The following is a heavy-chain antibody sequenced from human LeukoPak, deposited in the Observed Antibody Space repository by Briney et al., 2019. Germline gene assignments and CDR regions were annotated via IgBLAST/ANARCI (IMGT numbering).Heavy chain of an antibody. CDR1: GFTSSSYG. Sequence: GGSLRLSCVASGFTSSSYGMHWVRQAPGKGLEWVAMISYDGSDKYYAESVKGRFTISRDNSKNTLYLQMNSLRDEDTAMYSCATLLLGVGGDYWGQGTLVTVSS. D-gene: IGHD2-15*01. V-gene: IGHV3-30*03. CDR3: ATLLLGVGGDY. CDR2: ISYDGSDK. J-gene: IGHJ4*02.